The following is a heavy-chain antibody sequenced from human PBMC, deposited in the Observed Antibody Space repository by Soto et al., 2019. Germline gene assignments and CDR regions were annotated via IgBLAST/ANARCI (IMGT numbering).Heavy chain of an antibody. J-gene: IGHJ6*02. V-gene: IGHV1-69*13. CDR3: ARAPSGYDYYYHGMDV. CDR1: GGTFSSYA. Sequence: ASVKVSCKASGGTFSSYAMSWVRQAPGQGLEWMGGIIPIFGTANYAQKFQGRVTITADESTSTAYMELSSLRSEDTAVYYCARAPSGYDYYYHGMDVWGQGTTVTVS. D-gene: IGHD5-12*01. CDR2: IIPIFGTA.